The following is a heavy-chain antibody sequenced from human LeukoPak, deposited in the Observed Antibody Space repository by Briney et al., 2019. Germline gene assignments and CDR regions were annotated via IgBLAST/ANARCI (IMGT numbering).Heavy chain of an antibody. CDR2: IGAYNGNT. J-gene: IGHJ4*02. CDR3: ARGTPYSSSWEFDS. D-gene: IGHD6-13*01. CDR1: GYTFTSYG. Sequence: TSVKVSCKASGYTFTSYGISWVRQAPGQGLEWMGWIGAYNGNTNYAQKLQGRVTMTTDTSTSTAYMELRSLRSDDTAVYYCARGTPYSSSWEFDSWGQGTLVTVSS. V-gene: IGHV1-18*04.